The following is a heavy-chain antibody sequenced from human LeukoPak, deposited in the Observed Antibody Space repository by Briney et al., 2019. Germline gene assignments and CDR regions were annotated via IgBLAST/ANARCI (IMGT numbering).Heavy chain of an antibody. Sequence: PGGSLRLSCAASGFTVSSNYMSWVRQAPGKGLEWVSRISGTGGYTYYADSVKGRFTISRDNSMNMLYLQMNSLRAEDTAVYYCAKDDYSKGTSYGMDVWGQGTTVTVSS. CDR2: ISGTGGYT. V-gene: IGHV3-23*01. D-gene: IGHD4-11*01. CDR1: GFTVSSNY. CDR3: AKDDYSKGTSYGMDV. J-gene: IGHJ6*02.